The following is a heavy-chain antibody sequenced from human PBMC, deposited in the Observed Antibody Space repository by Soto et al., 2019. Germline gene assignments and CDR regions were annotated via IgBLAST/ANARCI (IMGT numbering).Heavy chain of an antibody. CDR2: ISGSGGRS. V-gene: IGHV3-23*01. Sequence: EVQLLDSGGGLVQPGGSLRLSCAASGFTFSNYAMTWVRQGPGKGLEWVSGISGSGGRSYYADSVKGRFTISRVNSKSTLYLQMNSLRAEDTAVYYCAKAYFVWSSEQPYYFDYLGQGTLVTVSS. CDR3: AKAYFVWSSEQPYYFDY. J-gene: IGHJ4*02. D-gene: IGHD3-16*01. CDR1: GFTFSNYA.